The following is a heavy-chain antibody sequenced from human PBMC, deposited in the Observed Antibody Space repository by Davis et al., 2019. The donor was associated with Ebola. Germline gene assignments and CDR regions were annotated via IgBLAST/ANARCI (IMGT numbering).Heavy chain of an antibody. CDR3: AKGTNRIAVAGMGQNN. V-gene: IGHV3-30*02. J-gene: IGHJ4*02. Sequence: GGSLRLSCAASGFRVSGPYMSWVRQAPGKGLEWVAVIWYDGSNKYYADSVKGQFTISRDNSKNTLYLQMNSLRPEDTAVYYCAKGTNRIAVAGMGQNNWGQGTLVTVSS. CDR2: IWYDGSNK. CDR1: GFRVSGPY. D-gene: IGHD6-19*01.